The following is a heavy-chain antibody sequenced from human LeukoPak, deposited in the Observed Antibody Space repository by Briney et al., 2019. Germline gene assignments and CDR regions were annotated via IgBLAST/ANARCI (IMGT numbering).Heavy chain of an antibody. CDR3: ARDVDQYAPEGY. D-gene: IGHD5-12*01. CDR1: GGTFSSYA. V-gene: IGHV1-69*04. Sequence: SVKVSCKASGGTFSSYAISWVRQAPGQGLEWMGRIIPILGIANYAQKFQGRVTITADKSTSTAYMELSSLRSEDTAVYYCARDVDQYAPEGYWGQGTLVTVSS. CDR2: IIPILGIA. J-gene: IGHJ4*02.